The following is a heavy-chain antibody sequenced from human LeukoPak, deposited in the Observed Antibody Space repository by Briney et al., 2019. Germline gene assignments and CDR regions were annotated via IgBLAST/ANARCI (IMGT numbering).Heavy chain of an antibody. Sequence: GGSLRLSCAASGFTFSSYAMSWVRQAPGKGLEWVSAISGSGGSTYYADSVKGRFTISRDNSKNTLYLQMNSLRAEDTAVYSCVRDRDGSGSWTDAFDIWGQGTMVTVSS. CDR3: VRDRDGSGSWTDAFDI. D-gene: IGHD3-10*01. V-gene: IGHV3-23*01. CDR2: ISGSGGST. J-gene: IGHJ3*02. CDR1: GFTFSSYA.